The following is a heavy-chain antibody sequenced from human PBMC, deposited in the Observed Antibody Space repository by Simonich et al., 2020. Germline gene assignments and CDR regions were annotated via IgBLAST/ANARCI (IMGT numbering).Heavy chain of an antibody. CDR2: IYHSGST. D-gene: IGHD1-26*01. V-gene: IGHV4-38-2*01. J-gene: IGHJ1*01. CDR3: ARLAPGYSGSYPEYFQH. Sequence: QVQLQESGPGLVKPSETLSLTCAVSGYSISRGYYGGWIRQPPGKGREWIGRIYHSGSTYYNPSLKSRVTISVDTSKNQFSLKLSSVTAADTAVYYCARLAPGYSGSYPEYFQHWGQGTLVTVSS. CDR1: GYSISRGYY.